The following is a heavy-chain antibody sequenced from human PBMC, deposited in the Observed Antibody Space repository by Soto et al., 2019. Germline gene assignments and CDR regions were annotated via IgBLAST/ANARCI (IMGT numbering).Heavy chain of an antibody. V-gene: IGHV3-30-3*01. CDR3: AGYCSGGSCYKREYDFDY. J-gene: IGHJ4*02. CDR2: ISYDGSNK. Sequence: QVQLVESGGGVVQHGRSLRLSCAASGFTFSGFAMNWVRQAPGKGLEWVAAISYDGSNKYYADSVKGRFTISRDNSKHTLYLQMDSLRDEDTAVYYCAGYCSGGSCYKREYDFDYWGQGTLVTVSS. CDR1: GFTFSGFA. D-gene: IGHD2-15*01.